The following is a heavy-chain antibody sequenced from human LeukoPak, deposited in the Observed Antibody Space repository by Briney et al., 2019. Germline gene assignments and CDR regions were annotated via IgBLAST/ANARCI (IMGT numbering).Heavy chain of an antibody. Sequence: SETLSLTCTVSGGSISSYYWSWIRQPPGKGLEWIGYIYYSGSTNYNPSLKSRVTISVDTSKNQFSLKLSSVTAADTAVYYCARGVSGSYPDDFDYWGQGTPVTVSS. CDR2: IYYSGST. D-gene: IGHD3-10*01. CDR1: GGSISSYY. J-gene: IGHJ4*02. CDR3: ARGVSGSYPDDFDY. V-gene: IGHV4-59*01.